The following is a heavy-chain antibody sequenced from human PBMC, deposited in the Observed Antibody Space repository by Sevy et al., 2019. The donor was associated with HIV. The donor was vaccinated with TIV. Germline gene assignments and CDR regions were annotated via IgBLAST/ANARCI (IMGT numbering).Heavy chain of an antibody. Sequence: GGSLRISCAASGFPVSSNYMSWVRQAPGKGLEWVSVIYSDGSTYHADSVKGRFTISRDNSKNTLYLQMNSLRVEDTAVYYCARGKSGYGYGLDYWGQGTLVTVSS. CDR2: IYSDGST. J-gene: IGHJ4*02. CDR3: ARGKSGYGYGLDY. D-gene: IGHD5-18*01. V-gene: IGHV3-66*01. CDR1: GFPVSSNY.